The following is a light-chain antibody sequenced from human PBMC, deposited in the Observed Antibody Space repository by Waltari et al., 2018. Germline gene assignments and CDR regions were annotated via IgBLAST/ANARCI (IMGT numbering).Light chain of an antibody. CDR1: QTISDY. V-gene: IGKV1-39*01. CDR3: QQSYSTWT. Sequence: DIQMTPSPPSLSAFVGDRVVITSRASQTISDYLNWHQQKPGKTTKLLIYAASSLQTGVPSRFSGSGSGTDFTLTISGLQPEDIATYYCQQSYSTWTFGQGTKVELK. CDR2: AAS. J-gene: IGKJ1*01.